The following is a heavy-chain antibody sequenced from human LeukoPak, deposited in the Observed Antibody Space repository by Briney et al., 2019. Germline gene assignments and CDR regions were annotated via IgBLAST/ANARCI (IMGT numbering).Heavy chain of an antibody. V-gene: IGHV4-39*01. Sequence: SGTLSLTCTVSGGSITSSSYYWGWIHQPPGKGLEWIGSIYYSGSTYYNPSLKSRVTISVDTSKNQFSLKLSSVTAADTAVYYCARREVGATFDYWGQGTLVNVSS. CDR1: GGSITSSSYY. CDR3: ARREVGATFDY. J-gene: IGHJ4*02. CDR2: IYYSGST. D-gene: IGHD1-26*01.